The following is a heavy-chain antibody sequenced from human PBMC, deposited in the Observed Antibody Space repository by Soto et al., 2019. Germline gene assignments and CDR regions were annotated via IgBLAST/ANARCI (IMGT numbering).Heavy chain of an antibody. V-gene: IGHV1-8*01. D-gene: IGHD2-21*02. Sequence: ASVKVSCKASGYTFTSYDINWVRQATGQGLEWMGWMNPNSGNTAYAQKFQGRVTMTRNTSISTAYMELSSLRSEDTAVYYCATWHDSRFDFWGQGTLVTVPQ. CDR1: GYTFTSYD. CDR3: ATWHDSRFDF. J-gene: IGHJ4*02. CDR2: MNPNSGNT.